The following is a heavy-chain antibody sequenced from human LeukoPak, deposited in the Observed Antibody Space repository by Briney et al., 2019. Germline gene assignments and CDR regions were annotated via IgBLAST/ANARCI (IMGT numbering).Heavy chain of an antibody. Sequence: GESLKISCAASGFTFSSYGMHWVRQAPGKGLEWVAFIRYDGSNKYYADSVKGRFTISRDNSKNTLYLQMNSLRAEDTAVYYCAKDTTVTGAFDIWGQGTMVTVSS. D-gene: IGHD4-17*01. CDR1: GFTFSSYG. J-gene: IGHJ3*02. CDR2: IRYDGSNK. V-gene: IGHV3-30*02. CDR3: AKDTTVTGAFDI.